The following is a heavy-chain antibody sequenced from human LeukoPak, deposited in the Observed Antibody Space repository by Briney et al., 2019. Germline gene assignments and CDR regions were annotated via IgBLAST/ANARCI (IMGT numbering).Heavy chain of an antibody. Sequence: GGSLRLSCAASGFTFSSYSMNWVRQAPGKGLEWVSSISSSSSYIYYADSVKGRSTISRDNAKNSLYLQMNSLRAEDTAVCYCARGPQPGLDYWGQGTLVTVSS. J-gene: IGHJ4*02. CDR3: ARGPQPGLDY. V-gene: IGHV3-21*01. D-gene: IGHD1-14*01. CDR2: ISSSSSYI. CDR1: GFTFSSYS.